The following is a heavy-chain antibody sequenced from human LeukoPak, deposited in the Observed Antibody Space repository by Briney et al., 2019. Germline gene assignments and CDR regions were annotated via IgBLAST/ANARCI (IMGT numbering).Heavy chain of an antibody. V-gene: IGHV3-21*01. CDR1: GFTFSTYP. CDR2: ISSGSGHI. CDR3: ARGYGDYGKYYFDS. D-gene: IGHD4-17*01. Sequence: GGSLRLSCAASGFTFSTYPMNWARQAPGKGLEWVSSISSGSGHIYYADSVKGRFTISRDNAKNSLYLQMNSLRAEDTAVYYCARGYGDYGKYYFDSWGQGTLVTVSS. J-gene: IGHJ4*02.